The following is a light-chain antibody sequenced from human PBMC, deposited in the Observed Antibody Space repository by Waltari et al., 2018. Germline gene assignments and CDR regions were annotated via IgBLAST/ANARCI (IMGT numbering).Light chain of an antibody. V-gene: IGKV3-20*01. CDR2: GAS. CDR3: QRYLRLPVT. J-gene: IGKJ1*01. Sequence: EIVLTQSPGTLSLSLGERATLSCRASQSVSRALAWYQQKPGQAPRLLIYGASTRATGIPDRFSGSGSGTGFSLTISRLEPDDFAVYYCQRYLRLPVTFGQGTTVEI. CDR1: QSVSRA.